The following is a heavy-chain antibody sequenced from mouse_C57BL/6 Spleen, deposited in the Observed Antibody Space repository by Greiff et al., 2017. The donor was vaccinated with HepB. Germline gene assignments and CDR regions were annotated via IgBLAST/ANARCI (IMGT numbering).Heavy chain of an antibody. CDR2: IYPGDGDT. J-gene: IGHJ1*03. Sequence: QVQLQQSGAELVKPGASVKISCKASGYAFSSYWMNWVKQRPGKGLEWIGQIYPGDGDTNYNGKFKGKATLTADKSSSTAYMQLSSLTSEDSAVYFCARRNFYDYDFWYFDVWGTGTTVTVSS. D-gene: IGHD2-4*01. V-gene: IGHV1-80*01. CDR3: ARRNFYDYDFWYFDV. CDR1: GYAFSSYW.